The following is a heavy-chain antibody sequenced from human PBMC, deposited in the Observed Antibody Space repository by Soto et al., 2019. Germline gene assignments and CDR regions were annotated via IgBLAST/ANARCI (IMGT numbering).Heavy chain of an antibody. V-gene: IGHV3-23*01. J-gene: IGHJ4*02. CDR1: GFTCSSYS. Sequence: GGSLRLSCAASGFTCSSYSMNWVRQAPGKGLEWVSAISGSGGSTYYADSVKGRFTISRDNSKNTLYLQMNSLRAEDTAVYYCAKTPDSSGYTYYFDYWGQGTLVTVSS. CDR2: ISGSGGST. D-gene: IGHD3-22*01. CDR3: AKTPDSSGYTYYFDY.